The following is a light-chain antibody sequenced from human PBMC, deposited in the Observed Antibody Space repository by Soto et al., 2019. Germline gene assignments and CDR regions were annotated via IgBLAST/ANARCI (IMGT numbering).Light chain of an antibody. J-gene: IGLJ1*01. CDR1: SRDVGRYNY. V-gene: IGLV2-14*01. Sequence: QSALTQPASVSGSPGQSIHLSCTGTSRDVGRYNYVAWYQQFPVKTPKLMIYEVRNRPSGVSSRFSGSKSGNTASLTISGLQAEDEAEYYCIPYTCSDTTYVLGTGTKVTVL. CDR2: EVR. CDR3: IPYTCSDTTYV.